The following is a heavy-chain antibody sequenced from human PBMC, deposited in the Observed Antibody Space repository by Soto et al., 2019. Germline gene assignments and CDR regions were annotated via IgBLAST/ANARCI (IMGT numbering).Heavy chain of an antibody. D-gene: IGHD6-13*01. Sequence: GASVKVSCKASGYTFTSYGISWVRQAPGQGLEWMGWISAYNGNTNYAQKLQGRVTMTTDTSTSTAYMELRSLRSDDTAVYYCARDPGGHSSSPKPRYNWFDPWGQGTLVTVSS. J-gene: IGHJ5*02. V-gene: IGHV1-18*01. CDR1: GYTFTSYG. CDR3: ARDPGGHSSSPKPRYNWFDP. CDR2: ISAYNGNT.